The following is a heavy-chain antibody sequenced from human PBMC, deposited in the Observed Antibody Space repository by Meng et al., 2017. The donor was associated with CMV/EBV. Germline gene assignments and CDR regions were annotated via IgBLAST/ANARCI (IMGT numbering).Heavy chain of an antibody. Sequence: VQLGQSGAEVKKPGASVKVSCKASGYTFSSYGISWVRQAPGQGLEWMGWISGYNGQTKYAQKFQGRVTMTTDTPTSTAYMELRSLRSDDTAVYYCARAPIFSGGDCSHWGQGTLITVSS. D-gene: IGHD2-21*02. CDR2: ISGYNGQT. V-gene: IGHV1-18*01. CDR1: GYTFSSYG. J-gene: IGHJ4*02. CDR3: ARAPIFSGGDCSH.